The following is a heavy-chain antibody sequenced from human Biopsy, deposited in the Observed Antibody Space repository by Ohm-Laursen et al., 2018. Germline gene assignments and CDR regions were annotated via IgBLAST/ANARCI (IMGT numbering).Heavy chain of an antibody. D-gene: IGHD3-10*01. J-gene: IGHJ4*02. CDR1: GFTLGDYY. Sequence: SLRLSCAASGFTLGDYYMSWIRQAPGKGLEWLSYISGSGVTKMYADSVKGRLTVSRDNAKNSLYLEMNNLTVEDTAVYYCATDGAGSYNENWGQGTLVSVSS. CDR3: ATDGAGSYNEN. CDR2: ISGSGVTK. V-gene: IGHV3-11*01.